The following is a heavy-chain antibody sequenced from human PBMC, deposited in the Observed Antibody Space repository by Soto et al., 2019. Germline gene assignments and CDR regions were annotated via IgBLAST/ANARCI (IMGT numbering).Heavy chain of an antibody. CDR1: GFTVSSNY. Sequence: RGSLRLSCAASGFTVSSNYMSWVRQAPGKGLEWVSVIYGGGSTYYADSVKGRFTISRDKSKNTLYLQMNSLRAEDTAVYYCARDAGGVATDYYYYMDVWGKGTTVTVSS. V-gene: IGHV3-66*01. D-gene: IGHD5-12*01. J-gene: IGHJ6*03. CDR2: IYGGGST. CDR3: ARDAGGVATDYYYYMDV.